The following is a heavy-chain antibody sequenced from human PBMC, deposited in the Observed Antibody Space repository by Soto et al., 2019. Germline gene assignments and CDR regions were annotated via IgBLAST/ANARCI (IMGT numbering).Heavy chain of an antibody. J-gene: IGHJ4*02. CDR2: IIPMFGTG. CDR3: ASGIRLWLRRINNGYSG. D-gene: IGHD5-12*01. CDR1: GGTFSTYA. Sequence: QVQLVQSGAEVKKPESSVKVSCKAPGGTFSTYAISWFRQAPGQGLEWMGGIIPMFGTGNYAQRVQDRVTITADESTTTVYMELSSLRSEDTAVYFCASGIRLWLRRINNGYSGWGQGTLVTVSS. V-gene: IGHV1-69*12.